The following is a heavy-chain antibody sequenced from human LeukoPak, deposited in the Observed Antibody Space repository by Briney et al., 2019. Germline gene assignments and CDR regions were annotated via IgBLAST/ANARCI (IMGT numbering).Heavy chain of an antibody. J-gene: IGHJ4*02. CDR3: AKHGTAGGRLVN. V-gene: IGHV4-39*01. Sequence: PSETLSLTCTVSGGSISSSSYYWGWIPQPPGKGLEWIGSIYYSGSTYYNPSLKSRVTISVDTSKNQFSLKLSSVTAADTAVYYCAKHGTAGGRLVNRGQGTLVSLSS. CDR1: GGSISSSSYY. CDR2: IYYSGST. D-gene: IGHD6-13*01.